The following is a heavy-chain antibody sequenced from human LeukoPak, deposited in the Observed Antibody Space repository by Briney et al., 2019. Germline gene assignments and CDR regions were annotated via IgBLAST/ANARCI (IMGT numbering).Heavy chain of an antibody. CDR3: ARGAPDCSGGSCYRRDYYYYMDV. V-gene: IGHV1-69*05. Sequence: SVKVSCKASGGTFSSYAISWVRQAPGQGLEWMGGIIPIFGTANYAQKLQGRVTITTDESTSTAYMELSSLRSEDTAVYYCARGAPDCSGGSCYRRDYYYYMDVWGKGTTVTVSS. CDR2: IIPIFGTA. D-gene: IGHD2-15*01. CDR1: GGTFSSYA. J-gene: IGHJ6*03.